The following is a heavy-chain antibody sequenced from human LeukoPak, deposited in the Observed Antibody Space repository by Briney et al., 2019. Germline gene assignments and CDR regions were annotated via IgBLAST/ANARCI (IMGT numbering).Heavy chain of an antibody. Sequence: ASVKVSCKASGYTFTSYDINWVRQATGQGLEWMGWVNPNSGNTGYAQKFQGRVTMTRNTSISSAYMELSSLRSEDTAVYYCARVYSGILTGYLFDPWGQGTLVTVSS. V-gene: IGHV1-8*01. CDR2: VNPNSGNT. CDR1: GYTFTSYD. D-gene: IGHD3-9*01. CDR3: ARVYSGILTGYLFDP. J-gene: IGHJ5*02.